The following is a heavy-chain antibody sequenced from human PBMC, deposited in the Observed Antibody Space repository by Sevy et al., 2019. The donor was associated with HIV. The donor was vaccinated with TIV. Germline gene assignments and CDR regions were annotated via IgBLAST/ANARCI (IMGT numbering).Heavy chain of an antibody. D-gene: IGHD2-2*01. J-gene: IGHJ6*02. CDR2: MRFDGTIE. V-gene: IGHV3-30*02. Sequence: GGSLRLSCAASGFTFSTYGMHWVRQAPGRGLEWVAFMRFDGTIEYHRDSVKGRFSISRDNSKNTLYLQMNSLRVEDTAVYFCAKVLHIVEVPAAIDYYYGMDVWGQGTTVTVSS. CDR3: AKVLHIVEVPAAIDYYYGMDV. CDR1: GFTFSTYG.